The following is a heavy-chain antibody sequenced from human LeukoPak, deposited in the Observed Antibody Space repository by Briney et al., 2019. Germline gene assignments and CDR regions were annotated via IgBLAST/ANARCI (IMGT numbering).Heavy chain of an antibody. V-gene: IGHV4-34*01. J-gene: IGHJ2*01. CDR1: GGSFSGYY. CDR3: ARAYCGGDCYLYFDL. Sequence: SETLSLTCAVYGGSFSGYYWSWIRQPPGKGLEWIGEINHSGSTNYNPSLKSRVTISVDTSKNQFSLKLSSVTAADTAVYYCARAYCGGDCYLYFDLWGRGTLVTVSS. D-gene: IGHD2-21*02. CDR2: INHSGST.